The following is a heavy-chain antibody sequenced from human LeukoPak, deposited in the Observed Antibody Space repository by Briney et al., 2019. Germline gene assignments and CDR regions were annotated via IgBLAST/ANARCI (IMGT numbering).Heavy chain of an antibody. CDR3: ARVVIEWVGATMRDDGFNP. V-gene: IGHV4-39*07. CDR1: GGSISSSSYY. Sequence: SETLSLTCTVSGGSISSSSYYWGWIRQPPGKGLEWIGSIYYSGSTYYNPSLKSRVTISVDTSKNQFSLKLSSVTAADTAVYYCARVVIEWVGATMRDDGFNPWGEGTLGTVSS. D-gene: IGHD1-26*01. CDR2: IYYSGST. J-gene: IGHJ5*02.